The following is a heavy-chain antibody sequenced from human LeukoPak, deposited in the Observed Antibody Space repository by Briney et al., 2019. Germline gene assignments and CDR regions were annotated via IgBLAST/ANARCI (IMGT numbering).Heavy chain of an antibody. J-gene: IGHJ4*02. CDR2: IYHSGST. V-gene: IGHV4-38-2*02. Sequence: SETLSLTCTVSGYSISSGYYWGWIRQPPGKGLEWIGSIYHSGSTYYNPSLKSRVTISVDTSKNQFSLNLRSVTAADTAVYYCATSQGVDATPYYFDHWGQGTLVTVSS. CDR1: GYSISSGYY. D-gene: IGHD2-15*01. CDR3: ATSQGVDATPYYFDH.